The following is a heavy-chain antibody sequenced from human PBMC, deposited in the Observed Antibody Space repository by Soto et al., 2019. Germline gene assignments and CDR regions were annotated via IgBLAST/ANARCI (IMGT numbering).Heavy chain of an antibody. Sequence: ASVKVSCKASGYTFTSYGISWVRQAPGQGLEWMGWISAYNGNTNYAQKLQGRVTMTTDTSTSTAYMELRSLRSDDTAVYYCAKYSYGSGSYSGFDYWGQGTLVTVSS. CDR2: ISAYNGNT. V-gene: IGHV1-18*01. D-gene: IGHD3-10*01. J-gene: IGHJ4*02. CDR3: AKYSYGSGSYSGFDY. CDR1: GYTFTSYG.